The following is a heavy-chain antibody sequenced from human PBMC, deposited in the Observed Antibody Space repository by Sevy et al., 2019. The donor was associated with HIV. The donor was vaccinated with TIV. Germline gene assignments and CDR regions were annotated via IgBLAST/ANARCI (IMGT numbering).Heavy chain of an antibody. V-gene: IGHV1-18*01. Sequence: ASGKVSCKASGYTFTSYGISWARQAPGQGLEWMGWISVYNGNTNYAQKLQARVTMTTDTSTSTAYMELRSLRSDDTAVYYCARAGYYSGFYDILTGLDYWGQGTLVTVSS. CDR2: ISVYNGNT. CDR3: ARAGYYSGFYDILTGLDY. CDR1: GYTFTSYG. J-gene: IGHJ4*02. D-gene: IGHD3-9*01.